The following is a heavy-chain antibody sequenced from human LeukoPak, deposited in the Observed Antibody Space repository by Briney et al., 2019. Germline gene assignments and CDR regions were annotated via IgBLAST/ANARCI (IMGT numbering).Heavy chain of an antibody. Sequence: PGGSLRLSCAASGFTVSSNYMSWVRQAPGKGLEWVSVIYSGGSTYYADSVKGRFTISRDNSKNTLYLQMNSLRAEDTAVYYCARVKGYYYYYYMDVWGKGTTVTVSS. CDR2: IYSGGST. V-gene: IGHV3-53*01. CDR1: GFTVSSNY. J-gene: IGHJ6*03. CDR3: ARVKGYYYYYYMDV.